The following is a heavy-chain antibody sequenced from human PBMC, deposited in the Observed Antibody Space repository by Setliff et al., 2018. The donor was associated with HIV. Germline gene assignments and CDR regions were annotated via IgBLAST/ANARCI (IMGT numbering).Heavy chain of an antibody. CDR2: VYYTGST. D-gene: IGHD3-22*01. J-gene: IGHJ2*01. Sequence: PSETLSLTCTVSGSSISSYYWSWIRQPPGKGLEWIGYVYYTGSTNYNPSLKSRVTISIDTSKNQFSLKLSSVTAADTAVYYCARHQGKYYDSSGYSGWFFDLWGRGTLVTVSS. CDR1: GSSISSYY. V-gene: IGHV4-59*08. CDR3: ARHQGKYYDSSGYSGWFFDL.